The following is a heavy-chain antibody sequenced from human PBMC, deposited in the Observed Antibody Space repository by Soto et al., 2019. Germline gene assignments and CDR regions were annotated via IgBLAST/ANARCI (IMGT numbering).Heavy chain of an antibody. Sequence: PGGALTVLPRSSGFTCSSDAMSWVRQAPGKGLERVSDISGSGGSTYYADSVKGRFTISRDNSKNTLYLQMNSLRAEDTAVYYCAKDPLEIPLLHKYYFDYWVQVSPVTVFS. CDR2: ISGSGGST. CDR3: AKDPLEIPLLHKYYFDY. D-gene: IGHD5-18*01. J-gene: IGHJ4*02. CDR1: GFTCSSDA. V-gene: IGHV3-23*01.